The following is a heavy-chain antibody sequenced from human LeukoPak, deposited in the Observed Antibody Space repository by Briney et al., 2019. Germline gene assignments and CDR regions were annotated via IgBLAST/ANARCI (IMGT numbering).Heavy chain of an antibody. CDR1: GFTVSSKY. V-gene: IGHV3-53*01. D-gene: IGHD3-22*01. J-gene: IGHJ4*02. CDR2: LYSNGNT. CDR3: ARDYYDGSAYYSYYEY. Sequence: GGSLRLSCTASGFTVSSKYMSWVRQAPGKGLEWVSTLYSNGNTYYADSVKGRFTISRDNSKNTLSLQMNSLRAEDTAVYYCARDYYDGSAYYSYYEYWGQGTLVTVSS.